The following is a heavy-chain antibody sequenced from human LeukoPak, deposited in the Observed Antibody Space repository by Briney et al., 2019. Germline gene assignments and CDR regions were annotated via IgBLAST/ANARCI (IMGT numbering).Heavy chain of an antibody. J-gene: IGHJ4*02. CDR3: ARVRGLGGNYFDY. D-gene: IGHD3-10*01. V-gene: IGHV4-31*03. CDR2: IYYSGST. Sequence: SETLSLTCTVSGGSISSSSYYWSWIRQHPGKGLEWIGYIYYSGSTYYNPSLKSRVTISVDTSKNQFSLKLSSVTAADTAVYYCARVRGLGGNYFDYWGQGTLVTVSS. CDR1: GGSISSSSYY.